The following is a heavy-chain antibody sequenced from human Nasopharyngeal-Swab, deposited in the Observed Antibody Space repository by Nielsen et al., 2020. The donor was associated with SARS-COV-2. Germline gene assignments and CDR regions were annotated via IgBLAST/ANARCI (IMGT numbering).Heavy chain of an antibody. Sequence: GESPNTSCAASCFSLSGYWMLLVLPAPGKGLVWVSRISSDGGANYADSATGRFTISRDNAKNTVYLQMNSLRDEDTAVYYCLRGMAGYGWFDPWGQGILVTVSS. CDR3: LRGMAGYGWFDP. J-gene: IGHJ5*02. V-gene: IGHV3-74*01. CDR1: CFSLSGYW. CDR2: ISSDGGA. D-gene: IGHD2-2*03.